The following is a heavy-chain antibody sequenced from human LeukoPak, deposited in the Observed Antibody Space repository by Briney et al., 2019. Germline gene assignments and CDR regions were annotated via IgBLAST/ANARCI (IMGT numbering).Heavy chain of an antibody. CDR3: ARERYFDSNYFDY. D-gene: IGHD3-9*01. V-gene: IGHV3-74*01. CDR2: INSDGSST. J-gene: IGHJ4*02. Sequence: GGSLRLSCAASVFTFSSYWMHWVRQAPGKGLVWVSRINSDGSSTSYADSVKGRFTISRDNAKNTLYLQMNSLRAEDTAVYYCARERYFDSNYFDYWGQGTLVTVSS. CDR1: VFTFSSYW.